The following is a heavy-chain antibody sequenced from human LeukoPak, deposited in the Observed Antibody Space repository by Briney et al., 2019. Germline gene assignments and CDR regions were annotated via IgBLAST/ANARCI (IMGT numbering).Heavy chain of an antibody. Sequence: PSETLSLTCTVSGGSISSYYWSWIRQPPGKGLEWIGYIYYSGSTNYNPSLKSRVTISVDTSKNQFSLKLSSVTAADTAVYYCASRITIFGMDAFDIWGQGTMVTVSS. CDR2: IYYSGST. J-gene: IGHJ3*02. CDR3: ASRITIFGMDAFDI. D-gene: IGHD3-3*01. CDR1: GGSISSYY. V-gene: IGHV4-59*08.